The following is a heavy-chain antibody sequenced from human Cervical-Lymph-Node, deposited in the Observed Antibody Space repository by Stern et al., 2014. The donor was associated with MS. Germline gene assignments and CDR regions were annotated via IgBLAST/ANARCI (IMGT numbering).Heavy chain of an antibody. V-gene: IGHV4-30-4*08. J-gene: IGHJ4*02. CDR3: ARAYGAYVNFDY. Sequence: QLQLQESGPGLVKPSQTLSLTCTVSGGSISSGNFYWNWIRQHPGKGLEWIGYVYNNWNTYYNPSLKSRVTIAVDTSENQFSLSLSSVTAADTAVYYCARAYGAYVNFDYWGQGTLGIVSS. D-gene: IGHD4-17*01. CDR2: VYNNWNT. CDR1: GGSISSGNFY.